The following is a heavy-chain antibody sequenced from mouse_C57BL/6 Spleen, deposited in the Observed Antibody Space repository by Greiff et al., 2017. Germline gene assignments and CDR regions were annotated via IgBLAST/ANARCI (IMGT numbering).Heavy chain of an antibody. V-gene: IGHV7-3*01. J-gene: IGHJ2*01. CDR2: IRNKANGYTT. CDR1: GFTFTDYY. D-gene: IGHD1-1*01. CDR3: ARYYYGSVDD. Sequence: EVKVEESGGGLVQPGGSLSLSCAASGFTFTDYYMSWVRQPPGKALEWLGFIRNKANGYTTEYSASVKGRFTISRDNSQSILYLQMNALRAEDSATYYCARYYYGSVDDWGQGTTLTVSS.